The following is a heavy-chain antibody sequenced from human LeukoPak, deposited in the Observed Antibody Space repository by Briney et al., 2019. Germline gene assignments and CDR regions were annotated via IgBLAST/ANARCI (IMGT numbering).Heavy chain of an antibody. CDR2: INPNSGGT. Sequence: ASVKVSCKASGFTFTSYYIYWVRQAPGQGLEWMGRINPNSGGTNYAQKFQGRVTMTRDTSISTAYMELSRLRSDDTAVYYCTRDRGYDYFFDYWGQGTLVTVSS. CDR1: GFTFTSYY. D-gene: IGHD5-12*01. CDR3: TRDRGYDYFFDY. J-gene: IGHJ4*02. V-gene: IGHV1-2*06.